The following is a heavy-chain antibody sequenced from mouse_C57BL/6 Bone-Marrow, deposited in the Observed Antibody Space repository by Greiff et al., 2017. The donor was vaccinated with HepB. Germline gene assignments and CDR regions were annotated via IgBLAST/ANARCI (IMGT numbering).Heavy chain of an antibody. CDR2: IHPNSGST. J-gene: IGHJ1*03. V-gene: IGHV1-64*01. Sequence: QVQLQQPGAELVKPGASVKLSCKASGYTFTSYWMHWVKQRPGQGLEWIGMIHPNSGSTNYNEKFKSKATLTVDTSSITAYMQLRSLTSEDSAVYYCARNPCTAGRHWYCDVWGTGTTVTVSS. CDR1: GYTFTSYW. CDR3: ARNPCTAGRHWYCDV.